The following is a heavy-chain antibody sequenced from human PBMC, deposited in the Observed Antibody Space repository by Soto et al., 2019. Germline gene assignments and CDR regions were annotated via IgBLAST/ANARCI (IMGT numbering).Heavy chain of an antibody. CDR2: IFYSGGT. V-gene: IGHV4-59*11. J-gene: IGHJ4*02. CDR1: GGSISGHY. CDR3: ARVGSSGWSPDY. Sequence: SETLSLTCTVSGGSISGHYWIWIRQPPGEGMEWIGYIFYSGGTTYNPSLKSRVTISVDTSKNQFSLRLSSVTAADTAVYYCARVGSSGWSPDYWGQGTLVTVSS. D-gene: IGHD6-19*01.